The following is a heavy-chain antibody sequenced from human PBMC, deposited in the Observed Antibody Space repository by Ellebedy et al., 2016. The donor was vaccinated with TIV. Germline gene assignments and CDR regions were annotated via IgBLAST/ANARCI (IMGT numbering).Heavy chain of an antibody. J-gene: IGHJ4*02. CDR2: IWYDGSNK. D-gene: IGHD2-8*01. Sequence: GGSLRLSCAASGFTFSSYGMHWVRQAPGKGLEWVAGIWYDGSNKHAADSVKGRFTISRDNSKNTLSLQMNSLRAEDRAVYYCARGMQGLFSSPLDYWGQGTLVTVSS. CDR3: ARGMQGLFSSPLDY. CDR1: GFTFSSYG. V-gene: IGHV3-33*08.